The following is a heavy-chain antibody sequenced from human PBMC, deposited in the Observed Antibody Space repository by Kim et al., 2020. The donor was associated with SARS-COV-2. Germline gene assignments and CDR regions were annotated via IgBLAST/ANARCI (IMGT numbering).Heavy chain of an antibody. CDR3: AKDMRDSSGGGWFDP. D-gene: IGHD6-19*01. CDR2: ISWNSGSI. J-gene: IGHJ5*02. Sequence: GGSLRLSCAASGFTFDDYAMHWVRQAPGKGLEWVSGISWNSGSIGYADSVKGRFTISRDNAKNSLYLQMNSLRAEDTALYYCAKDMRDSSGGGWFDPWG. CDR1: GFTFDDYA. V-gene: IGHV3-9*01.